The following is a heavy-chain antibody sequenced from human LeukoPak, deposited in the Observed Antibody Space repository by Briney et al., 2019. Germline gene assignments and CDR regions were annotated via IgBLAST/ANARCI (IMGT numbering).Heavy chain of an antibody. D-gene: IGHD2-2*01. Sequence: SETLSLTCTVSGGSISSSSYYWGWIRQPPGKGLEWIGSIYYSGSTYYNPSLKSRVTISVDTSKNQFSLKLSSVTAADTAVYYCARGVLFGSTSLYYFDYWGQGTLVTVSS. CDR1: GGSISSSSYY. V-gene: IGHV4-39*07. CDR3: ARGVLFGSTSLYYFDY. J-gene: IGHJ4*02. CDR2: IYYSGST.